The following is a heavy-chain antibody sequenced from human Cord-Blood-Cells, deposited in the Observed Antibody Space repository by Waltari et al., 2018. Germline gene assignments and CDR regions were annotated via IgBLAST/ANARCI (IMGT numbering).Heavy chain of an antibody. CDR2: VYDGGRA. Sequence: QVQLQESGPGLVKPSETLSLTCAVSGYSISSGYYWGSIRQPPGKGLEGIGSVYDGGRAYGNRSLTGRVTISVGTAKGQFSLKLSTGSAADTAVYYWGIDGYSRGWYDYWGQETRVTVSS. D-gene: IGHD6-19*01. CDR3: GIDGYSRGWYDY. CDR1: GYSISSGYY. V-gene: IGHV4-38-2*02. J-gene: IGHJ4*02.